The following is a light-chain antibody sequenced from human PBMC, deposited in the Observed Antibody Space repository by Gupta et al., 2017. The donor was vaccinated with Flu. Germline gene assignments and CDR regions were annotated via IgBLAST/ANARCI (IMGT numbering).Light chain of an antibody. CDR1: QSISSW. J-gene: IGKJ1*01. V-gene: IGKV1-5*03. CDR2: KAS. Sequence: IQMPQPPSTLSAFVGDRATITCRASQSISSWLAWYQQKPGKAPNVLIYKASSLESGVPSRFSGSGSGTEFTLSISSLQPDDFATYYCQQYNSYAWTFGQGTKVEIK. CDR3: QQYNSYAWT.